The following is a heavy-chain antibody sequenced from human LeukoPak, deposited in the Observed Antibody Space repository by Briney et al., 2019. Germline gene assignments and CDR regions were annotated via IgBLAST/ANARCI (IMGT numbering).Heavy chain of an antibody. CDR2: IYYSGST. CDR1: GGSIGSYY. J-gene: IGHJ5*02. Sequence: PSETLSLTCTVSGGSIGSYYWSWIRQPPGKGLEWIGYIYYSGSTNYSPSLKSRVTISVDTSKNQFSLKLSSVTAADTAVYYCARIHTVSWYNHWFDPWGQGTLVTVSS. CDR3: ARIHTVSWYNHWFDP. V-gene: IGHV4-59*08. D-gene: IGHD6-13*01.